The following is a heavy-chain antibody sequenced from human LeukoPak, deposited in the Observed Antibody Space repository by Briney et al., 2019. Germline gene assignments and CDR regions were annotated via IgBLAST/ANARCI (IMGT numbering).Heavy chain of an antibody. V-gene: IGHV4-39*07. CDR1: GGSISSSRYY. CDR2: IYYSGST. Sequence: SETLSLTCTVSGGSISSSRYYWGWIRQPPGQGLEWLGSIYYSGSTYYTPSLKSRVTISVDTSKNQFSLKLSSVTAADTAVYYCARDARQWLVPVSFDYWGQGTLVTVSS. D-gene: IGHD6-19*01. J-gene: IGHJ4*02. CDR3: ARDARQWLVPVSFDY.